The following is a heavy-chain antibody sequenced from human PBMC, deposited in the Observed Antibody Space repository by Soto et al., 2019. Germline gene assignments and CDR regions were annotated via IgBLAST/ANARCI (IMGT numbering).Heavy chain of an antibody. V-gene: IGHV3-49*04. D-gene: IGHD1-7*01. CDR3: TSPASYNNWNCPFHY. CDR1: GFTSGDYA. Sequence: PGGSLRLSCTSSGFTSGDYAMTWVRQAPGQGLEWVGCIRSKAYGGTTEYAASVKGRFTVSRDASKSIAYLQMNSLKTEDTAVYYCTSPASYNNWNCPFHYWGQGTLVTVSS. CDR2: IRSKAYGGTT. J-gene: IGHJ4*02.